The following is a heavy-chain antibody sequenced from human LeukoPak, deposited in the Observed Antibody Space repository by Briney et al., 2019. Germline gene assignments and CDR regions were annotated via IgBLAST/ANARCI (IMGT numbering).Heavy chain of an antibody. Sequence: ASVKVSCKASGYTFTCYYMHWVRQAPGQGLEWMGVINPSGGSTSYAQKFQGRGSMTRDRATSKVYMELSSLRSEDPAVYSCARDRLDCTNGVSYHFFLFVSGKGPTFTVSS. CDR1: GYTFTCYY. CDR3: ARDRLDCTNGVSYHFFLFV. J-gene: IGHJ6*04. D-gene: IGHD2-8*01. CDR2: INPSGGST. V-gene: IGHV1-46*01.